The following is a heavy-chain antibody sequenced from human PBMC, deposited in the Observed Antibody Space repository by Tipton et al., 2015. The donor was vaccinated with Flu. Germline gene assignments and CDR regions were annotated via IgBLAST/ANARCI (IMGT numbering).Heavy chain of an antibody. J-gene: IGHJ4*02. CDR2: LNPDDSDT. V-gene: IGHV5-51*01. CDR3: ARLMGGDDDYSAFDY. Sequence: QLVQSGAEVERPGKSLKISCKASGYSFTNYWIGWVRQMPGKGLEWMGLLNPDDSDTRYSPSFEGQGTISADKSIPPAYLQWSSLRASDTAIYYCARLMGGDDDYSAFDYWGQGTPVTVSS. D-gene: IGHD4-17*01. CDR1: GYSFTNYW.